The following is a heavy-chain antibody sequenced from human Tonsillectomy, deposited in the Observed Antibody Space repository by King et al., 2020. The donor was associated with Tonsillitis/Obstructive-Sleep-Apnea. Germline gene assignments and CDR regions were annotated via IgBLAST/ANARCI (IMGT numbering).Heavy chain of an antibody. CDR1: GYNFTRNC. D-gene: IGHD1-1*01. CDR3: ARVGCNDEDFDYYMDF. J-gene: IGHJ6*03. CDR2: IYPGDSDT. V-gene: IGHV5-51*01. Sequence: QLVQSGAEVKKPGESLKISCKASGYNFTRNCIGWVRQMPGKGLEWMGIIYPGDSDTRYSPSFQGQVTISADKSIRTAYLRWSSLKASDTAMYYCARVGCNDEDFDYYMDFWGRGTTVTVSS.